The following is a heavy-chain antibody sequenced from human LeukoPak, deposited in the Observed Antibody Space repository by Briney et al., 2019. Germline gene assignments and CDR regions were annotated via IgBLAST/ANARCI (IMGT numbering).Heavy chain of an antibody. Sequence: GGSLRLSCVASGFTFSSYSMNWVRQPPAKGLAGVSSINSSSSYIYYVDSVKGRFTISRDNAKNSLYLQNNSLRAEDTAVYYWARESSGYAHLYYYYGMDVWGQGTTVTVSS. CDR2: INSSSSYI. CDR1: GFTFSSYS. CDR3: ARESSGYAHLYYYYGMDV. J-gene: IGHJ6*02. D-gene: IGHD5-12*01. V-gene: IGHV3-21*06.